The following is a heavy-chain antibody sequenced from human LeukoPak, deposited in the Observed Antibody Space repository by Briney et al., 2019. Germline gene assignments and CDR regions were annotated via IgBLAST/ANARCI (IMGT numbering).Heavy chain of an antibody. Sequence: GSLRLSCAASGFTFSSYGMSWVRQPPGKGLEWIGSIYYSGSTYYNPSLKSRVTISVDTSKNQFSLKLSSVTAADTAVYYCTRDQRSGYSGYDYYYYYYMDVWGKGTTVTVSS. D-gene: IGHD5-12*01. J-gene: IGHJ6*03. CDR2: IYYSGST. CDR1: GFTFSSYG. CDR3: TRDQRSGYSGYDYYYYYYMDV. V-gene: IGHV4-39*07.